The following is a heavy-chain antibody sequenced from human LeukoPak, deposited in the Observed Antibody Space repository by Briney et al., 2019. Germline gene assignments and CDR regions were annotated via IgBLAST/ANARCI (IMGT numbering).Heavy chain of an antibody. CDR1: GGSISSYY. Sequence: SETLSLTCTVSGGSISSYYWSWIRQPPGKGLEWIGYIYYSGSTNYNPSLKSRVTISVDTSKNQFSLKLSSVTAADTAVYYCARATRRIPHEGPFAPWDYWGQGTLVTVSS. D-gene: IGHD1-1*01. CDR3: ARATRRIPHEGPFAPWDY. V-gene: IGHV4-59*08. CDR2: IYYSGST. J-gene: IGHJ4*02.